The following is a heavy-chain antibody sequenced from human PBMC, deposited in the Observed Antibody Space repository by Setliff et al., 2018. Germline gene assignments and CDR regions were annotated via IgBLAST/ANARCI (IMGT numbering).Heavy chain of an antibody. V-gene: IGHV1-18*04. CDR1: GYIFAGYY. Sequence: GASVKVSCKASGYIFAGYYMHWVRQTPGQGLEWVGWISPYTGKTYLAPKFQDRVTLTADTSTTTAYLQLTNLRSDDTAIYFCSRLVRFCTRTSCQRLSGDEYWGQGALVTVSS. CDR2: ISPYTGKT. D-gene: IGHD2-2*01. J-gene: IGHJ4*02. CDR3: SRLVRFCTRTSCQRLSGDEY.